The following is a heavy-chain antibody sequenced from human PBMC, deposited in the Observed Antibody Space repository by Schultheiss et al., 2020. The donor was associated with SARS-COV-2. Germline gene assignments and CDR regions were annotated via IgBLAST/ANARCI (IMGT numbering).Heavy chain of an antibody. D-gene: IGHD6-13*01. CDR3: AREFLDSSWYDY. CDR2: INPNSGGT. CDR1: GYTFTGHY. V-gene: IGHV1-2*06. Sequence: ASVKVSCKASGYTFTGHYMLWVRQAPGQGLEWMGRINPNSGGTNYAQKFQGRVTMTRDTSISTVYMELSSLRSEDTAVYYCAREFLDSSWYDYWGQGTLVTVSS. J-gene: IGHJ4*02.